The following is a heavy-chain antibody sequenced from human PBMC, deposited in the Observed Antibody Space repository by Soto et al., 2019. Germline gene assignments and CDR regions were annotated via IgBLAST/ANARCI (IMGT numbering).Heavy chain of an antibody. J-gene: IGHJ6*02. CDR1: GFTFSSYG. D-gene: IGHD3-10*01. V-gene: IGHV3-30*18. CDR2: ISYDGSNK. CDR3: AKDSFYYGSGSPKGGYYYYYYGMDV. Sequence: GGSLRLSCAASGFTFSSYGMHWVRQAPGKGLEWVAVISYDGSNKYYADSVKGRFTISRDNSKNTLYLQMNSLRAEDTAVYYCAKDSFYYGSGSPKGGYYYYYYGMDVWGQGTTVTVSS.